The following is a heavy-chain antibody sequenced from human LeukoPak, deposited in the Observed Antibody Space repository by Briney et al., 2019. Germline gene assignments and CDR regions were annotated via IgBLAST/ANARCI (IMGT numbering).Heavy chain of an antibody. J-gene: IGHJ6*02. CDR1: GGSISGYY. Sequence: NSSETLSLTCTVSGGSISGYYWSWIRQPPGKGLEWIGYIYYSGSTNYNPSLKSRVTISVDTSKNQFSLKLSSVTAADTAVYYCARRPYYYYGMDVWGQGTTVTVSS. V-gene: IGHV4-59*08. CDR2: IYYSGST. CDR3: ARRPYYYYGMDV.